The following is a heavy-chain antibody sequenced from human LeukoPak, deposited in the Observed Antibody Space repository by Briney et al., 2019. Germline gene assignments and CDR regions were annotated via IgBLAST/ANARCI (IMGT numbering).Heavy chain of an antibody. D-gene: IGHD5-24*01. V-gene: IGHV3-30-3*01. CDR2: ISYDGSNK. CDR1: GFTFSSYA. Sequence: GGSLRLSCAASGFTFSSYAMHWVRRAPGKGLVGGAVISYDGSNKYYADSVNVQFTISRDNAKNTLLLQINSLRADDKAVYYCTRAVEMPTIAIGYWGQGTLVTVSS. J-gene: IGHJ4*02. CDR3: TRAVEMPTIAIGY.